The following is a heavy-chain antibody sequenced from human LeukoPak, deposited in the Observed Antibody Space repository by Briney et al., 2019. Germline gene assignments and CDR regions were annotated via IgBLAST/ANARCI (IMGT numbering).Heavy chain of an antibody. Sequence: SETLSLTRTVSGGSISSSSYYWGWIRQPPGKGLEWIGSIYYSGSTYYNPSLKSRVTISVDTSKNQFSLKLSSVTAADTAVYYCAGSNYDYVWGSYPHWGQGTLVTVSS. V-gene: IGHV4-39*07. CDR3: AGSNYDYVWGSYPH. CDR2: IYYSGST. J-gene: IGHJ4*02. CDR1: GGSISSSSYY. D-gene: IGHD3-16*01.